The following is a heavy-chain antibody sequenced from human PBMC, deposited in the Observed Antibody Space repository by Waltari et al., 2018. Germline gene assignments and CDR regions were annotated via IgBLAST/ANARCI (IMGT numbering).Heavy chain of an antibody. CDR2: KSDDGSNK. J-gene: IGHJ4*02. CDR1: GFTFSSYA. CDR3: ARDSQYSSGWYRADYFDY. D-gene: IGHD6-19*01. Sequence: QVQLVESGGGVVQPGRSLRLSCAASGFTFSSYAMHWVRQAPGKGLEWVAGKSDDGSNKYYADSVKGRFTIARDNSKNTLYLQMNSLRAEDTAVYYCARDSQYSSGWYRADYFDYWGQGTLVTVSS. V-gene: IGHV3-30*01.